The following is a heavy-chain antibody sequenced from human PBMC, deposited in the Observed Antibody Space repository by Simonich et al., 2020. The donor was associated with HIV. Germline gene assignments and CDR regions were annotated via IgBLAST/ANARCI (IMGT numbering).Heavy chain of an antibody. CDR1: GGSFSGYY. J-gene: IGHJ4*02. CDR3: ARRHPTTVTTPYFDY. Sequence: QVQLQQWGAGLLKPSETLSLTCAVYGGSFSGYYWSWLRQPPGKGLEWIGEINPSGSTNYNPSPKSRVTISVDTSKNQFSLKLSSVTAADTAVYYCARRHPTTVTTPYFDYWGQGTLVTVSS. CDR2: INPSGST. V-gene: IGHV4-34*01. D-gene: IGHD4-17*01.